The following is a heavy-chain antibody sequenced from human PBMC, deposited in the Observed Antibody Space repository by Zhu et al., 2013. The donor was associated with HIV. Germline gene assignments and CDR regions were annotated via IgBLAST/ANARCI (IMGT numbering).Heavy chain of an antibody. CDR3: ARDLGRDDYDTNWFDS. Sequence: QLVQSGAEVKEPGSSVKVSCKASGGTFSSHALNWVRQAPGQGLEWMGGIIPMFDSEKYAQNFQGRVTITADASTSTAYLELSSLKSEDTAVYYCARDLGRDDYDTNWFDSWGQGTLVTVSS. D-gene: IGHD3-16*01. CDR2: IIPMFDSE. CDR1: GGTFSSHA. J-gene: IGHJ5*01. V-gene: IGHV1-69*01.